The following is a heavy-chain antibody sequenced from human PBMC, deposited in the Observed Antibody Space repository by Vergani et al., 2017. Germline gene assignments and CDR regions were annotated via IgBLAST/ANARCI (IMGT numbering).Heavy chain of an antibody. J-gene: IGHJ4*02. CDR2: ISYDGSQN. CDR3: AKVNRWYYYDSSGYYFDY. D-gene: IGHD3-22*01. V-gene: IGHV3-30*18. Sequence: QVELVEFGGGVVQPGRSLRLSCAASRFNFSNYGMHWVRQAPGKGLEWVAVISYDGSQNDYVDSVKGRFTISRDDSKNTLYLQMNSLRAEDTAVYYCAKVNRWYYYDSSGYYFDYWGQGTLVTGSS. CDR1: RFNFSNYG.